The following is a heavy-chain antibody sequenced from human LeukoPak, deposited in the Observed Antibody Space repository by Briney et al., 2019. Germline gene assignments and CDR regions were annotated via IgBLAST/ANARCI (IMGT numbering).Heavy chain of an antibody. CDR3: ARRDIVVIVSASDY. D-gene: IGHD2-15*01. CDR1: GFTFSSYD. Sequence: PGGSLRLSCAASGFTFSSYDMSWVRQAPGKGLEWVSATSGSGGSTYYADSVKGRFTISRDNSKSTLYLQMNSLRADDTAVYYCARRDIVVIVSASDYWGQGTLVTVSS. CDR2: TSGSGGST. J-gene: IGHJ4*02. V-gene: IGHV3-23*01.